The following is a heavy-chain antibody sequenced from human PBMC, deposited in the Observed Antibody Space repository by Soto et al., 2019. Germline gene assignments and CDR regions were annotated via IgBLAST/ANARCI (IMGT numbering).Heavy chain of an antibody. CDR2: IYYSGST. CDR3: AVGSGYSRYYFDY. D-gene: IGHD6-13*01. Sequence: SETLSLTCTVSGGSISSSSYYWGWIRQPPGKGLERIGRIYYSGSTDYNPCLKIRVTIAVGTSSIQFSLKLSSVTAADTAVYYCAVGSGYSRYYFDYWGQGTLVTVSS. CDR1: GGSISSSSYY. V-gene: IGHV4-39*01. J-gene: IGHJ4*02.